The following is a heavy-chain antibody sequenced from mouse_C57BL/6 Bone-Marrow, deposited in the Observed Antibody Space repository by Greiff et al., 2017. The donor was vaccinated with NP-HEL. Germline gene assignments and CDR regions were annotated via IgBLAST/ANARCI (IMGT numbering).Heavy chain of an antibody. CDR1: GFTFSSYA. J-gene: IGHJ3*01. D-gene: IGHD1-2*01. CDR3: TRVNYGLFAY. V-gene: IGHV5-9-1*02. CDR2: ISSGGDYI. Sequence: VQVVESGEGLVKPGGSLKLSCAASGFTFSSYAMSWVRQTPEKRLEWVAYISSGGDYIYYADTVKGRFTISRDNARNTLYLQMSSLKSEDTAMYYCTRVNYGLFAYWGQGTLVTVSA.